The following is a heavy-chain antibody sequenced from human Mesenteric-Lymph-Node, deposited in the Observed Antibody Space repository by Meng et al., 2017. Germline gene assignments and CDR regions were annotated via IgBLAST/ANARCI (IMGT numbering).Heavy chain of an antibody. J-gene: IGHJ4*02. D-gene: IGHD5-18*01. CDR2: ISGSGGST. V-gene: IGHV3-23*01. CDR3: ARDSYSYGPPGGY. CDR1: GFTFSSYA. Sequence: GESLKISCAASGFTFSSYAMSWVRQAPGKGLEWVSAISGSGGSTYYADSVKGRFTISRDNSKNTLYLQMNSLRAEDTAVYYCARDSYSYGPPGGYWGQGTLVTVSS.